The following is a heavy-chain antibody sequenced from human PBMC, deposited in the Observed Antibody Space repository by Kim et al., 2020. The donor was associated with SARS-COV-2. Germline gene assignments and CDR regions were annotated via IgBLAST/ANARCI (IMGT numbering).Heavy chain of an antibody. Sequence: GGSLRLSCAASGFTFGDYAMHWVRQAPGKGLEWVSGISWNSGSIGYADSVKGRFTISRDNAKNSLYLQMNSLRAEDTALYYCAKDSSADIVATLTRYFDLWGRGTLVTVSS. J-gene: IGHJ2*01. CDR3: AKDSSADIVATLTRYFDL. D-gene: IGHD5-12*01. CDR2: ISWNSGSI. V-gene: IGHV3-9*01. CDR1: GFTFGDYA.